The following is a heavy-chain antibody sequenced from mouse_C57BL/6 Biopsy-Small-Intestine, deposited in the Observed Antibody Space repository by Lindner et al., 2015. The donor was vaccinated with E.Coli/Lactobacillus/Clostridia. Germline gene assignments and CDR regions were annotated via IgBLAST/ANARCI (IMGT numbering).Heavy chain of an antibody. CDR3: TRGSGPSVKVVAPFDL. J-gene: IGHJ1*01. CDR1: GYNFITFA. D-gene: IGHD1-3*01. CDR2: ISPYNGKT. Sequence: SVKVSCKASGYNFITFAISWVRQVPGQGLEWLGCISPYNGKTDYAQKFQGRVTMTADTSTTTASLELSSLRSDDTAVYYCTRGSGPSVKVVAPFDLWGRGTQVTVSS. V-gene: IGHV14-4*02.